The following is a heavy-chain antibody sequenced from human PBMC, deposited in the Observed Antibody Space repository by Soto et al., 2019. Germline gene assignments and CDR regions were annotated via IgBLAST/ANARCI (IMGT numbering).Heavy chain of an antibody. V-gene: IGHV3-33*01. CDR3: ARDRVQVDTAMVTDYFDY. Sequence: GGSLRLSCAASGFTFSSYGMHWVRQAPGKGLEWVAVIWYDGSNKYYADSVKGRFTISRDNSKNTLYLQMNSLRAEDTAVYYCARDRVQVDTAMVTDYFDYWGQGTLVTVSS. D-gene: IGHD5-18*01. CDR1: GFTFSSYG. CDR2: IWYDGSNK. J-gene: IGHJ4*02.